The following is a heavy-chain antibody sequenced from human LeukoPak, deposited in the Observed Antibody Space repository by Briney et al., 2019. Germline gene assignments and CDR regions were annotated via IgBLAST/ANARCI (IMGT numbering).Heavy chain of an antibody. CDR1: GYTFTGYY. CDR3: ARNRRTGYCSSTSCYNDYSNYAYYYYGMDV. J-gene: IGHJ6*02. CDR2: INPNSGGT. V-gene: IGHV1-2*06. D-gene: IGHD2-2*02. Sequence: ASVKVSCKASGYTFTGYYMHWVRQAPGQGLEWMGRINPNSGGTNYAQKFQGRVTMTTDTSTSTAYMELRSLRSDDTAVYYCARNRRTGYCSSTSCYNDYSNYAYYYYGMDVWGQGTTVTVSS.